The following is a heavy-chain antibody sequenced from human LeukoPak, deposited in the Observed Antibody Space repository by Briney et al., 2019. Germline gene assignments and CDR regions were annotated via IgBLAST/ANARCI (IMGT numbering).Heavy chain of an antibody. CDR3: AKPERSDY. J-gene: IGHJ4*02. CDR1: GFTFSNYV. Sequence: PGGSLRLSCAASGFTFSNYVMSWVRQAPGKGLEWVATIGTSGVSTNYADSVKGRVTISRDNSRSTLYLQMNSLRADDPAVYYCAKPERSDYWGQGTLVTVSS. V-gene: IGHV3-23*01. CDR2: IGTSGVST. D-gene: IGHD1-14*01.